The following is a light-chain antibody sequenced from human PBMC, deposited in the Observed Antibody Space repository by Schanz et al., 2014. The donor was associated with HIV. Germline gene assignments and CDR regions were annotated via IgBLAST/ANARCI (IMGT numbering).Light chain of an antibody. Sequence: EIVLTQFPGTLSLSPGESATLSCRTSQSVDSSSLAWYQQKPGQGPRLLIYGASTRATGIPARFSGSGSGTEFTLTISSLQSEDVATYYCQKYNSDPFTFGPGTKVDIK. CDR1: QSVDSSS. V-gene: IGKV3-15*01. CDR2: GAS. J-gene: IGKJ3*01. CDR3: QKYNSDPFT.